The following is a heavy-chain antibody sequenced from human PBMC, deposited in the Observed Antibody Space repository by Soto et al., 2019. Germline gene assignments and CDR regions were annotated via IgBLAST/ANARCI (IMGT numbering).Heavy chain of an antibody. D-gene: IGHD6-13*01. Sequence: QVQLVQSGAEVKKPGASVKVSCKASGYTFTSYDINWVRQATGQGLEWMGWMNPNSGNTGYAQKCPGRVTMTRHTSLSTAYMELSSLRSEDTAVYYCARVQGMAAAGGGIYYWGQGTLVTVSS. CDR2: MNPNSGNT. CDR3: ARVQGMAAAGGGIYY. CDR1: GYTFTSYD. J-gene: IGHJ4*02. V-gene: IGHV1-8*01.